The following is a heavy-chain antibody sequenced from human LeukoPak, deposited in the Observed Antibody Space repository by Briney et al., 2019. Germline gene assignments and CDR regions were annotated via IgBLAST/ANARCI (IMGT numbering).Heavy chain of an antibody. Sequence: PGGSLRLSCAASGFTFSSYGMHWVRQAPGKGLEWVSVIYSGGSTYYADSVKGRFAISGDNSKNTLYLQMNSLRAEDTAVYYCARALYYYGGFDYWGQGTLVTVSS. CDR2: IYSGGST. V-gene: IGHV3-NL1*01. CDR3: ARALYYYGGFDY. CDR1: GFTFSSYG. D-gene: IGHD3-10*01. J-gene: IGHJ4*02.